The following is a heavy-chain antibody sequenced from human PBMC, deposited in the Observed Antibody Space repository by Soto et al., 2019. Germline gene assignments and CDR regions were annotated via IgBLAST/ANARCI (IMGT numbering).Heavy chain of an antibody. CDR2: ISGGGGGT. D-gene: IGHD5-18*01. V-gene: IGHV3-23*01. CDR3: AKIPPGYSYGYFYFDY. J-gene: IGHJ4*02. CDR1: GFTLSSYA. Sequence: EVQLLESGGGLVQPGGSLRLSCAASGFTLSSYAMSWVRQAPGKGLEWVSAISGGGGGTYYADSVKGRVTISRDNSRNTLHLQMSSLRAEDTAVYYCAKIPPGYSYGYFYFDYWGQGTLVTVSS.